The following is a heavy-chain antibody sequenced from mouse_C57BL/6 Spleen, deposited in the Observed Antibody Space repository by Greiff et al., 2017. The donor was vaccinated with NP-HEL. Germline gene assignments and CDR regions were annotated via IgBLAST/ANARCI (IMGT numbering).Heavy chain of an antibody. CDR1: GYTFTSYW. D-gene: IGHD1-1*01. J-gene: IGHJ3*01. CDR3: RYYYGSSSAWFAY. V-gene: IGHV1-69*01. Sequence: QVQLQQPGAELVMPGASVKLSCKASGYTFTSYWMHWVKQRPGQGLEWIGEIDPSDSYTNYNQKFKGKSTLTVDKSSSTAYMQLSSLTSEDSAVYYCRYYYGSSSAWFAYWGQGTLVTVSA. CDR2: IDPSDSYT.